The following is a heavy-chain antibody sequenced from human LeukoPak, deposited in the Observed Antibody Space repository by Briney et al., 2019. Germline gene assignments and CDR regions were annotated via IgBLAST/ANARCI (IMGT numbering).Heavy chain of an antibody. D-gene: IGHD6-19*01. V-gene: IGHV3-23*01. J-gene: IGHJ3*02. Sequence: GGSLRLSCTVPGFTFSSYAMSWVRQAPGKGLEWVSAISNSGSSTYYADSVKGRFTISRDNAKNSLYLQMNSLRAEDTALYYCAKDMWSSGWAGDDAFDIWGQGTMVTVSS. CDR1: GFTFSSYA. CDR3: AKDMWSSGWAGDDAFDI. CDR2: ISNSGSST.